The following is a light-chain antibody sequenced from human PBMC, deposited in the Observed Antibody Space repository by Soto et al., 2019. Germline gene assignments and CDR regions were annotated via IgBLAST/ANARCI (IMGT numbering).Light chain of an antibody. Sequence: LAQPASVSGSPGQSITISCTGTSSDVGGYNYVSWYQQHPGKAPKLMIYEVTNRPSGVSNRFSGSKSGNTASLTISGLQAEDEADHYCGSFSSSTTPFVFGSGTKVTVL. J-gene: IGLJ1*01. CDR1: SSDVGGYNY. V-gene: IGLV2-14*01. CDR2: EVT. CDR3: GSFSSSTTPFV.